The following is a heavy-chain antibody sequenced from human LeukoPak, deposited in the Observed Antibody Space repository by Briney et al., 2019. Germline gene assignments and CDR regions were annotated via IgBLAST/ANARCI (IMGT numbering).Heavy chain of an antibody. V-gene: IGHV3-7*05. J-gene: IGHJ4*02. D-gene: IGHD1-26*01. CDR3: ARGGGSSDC. Sequence: GGSLRLSCAASGFTFSNSWMSWVRQAPGKGLEWVATIKQDGSEKYYVDSVKGRFTISRDNAEISLHLQMSSLRAEDTAVYYCARGGGSSDCWGQGTLVTVSS. CDR2: IKQDGSEK. CDR1: GFTFSNSW.